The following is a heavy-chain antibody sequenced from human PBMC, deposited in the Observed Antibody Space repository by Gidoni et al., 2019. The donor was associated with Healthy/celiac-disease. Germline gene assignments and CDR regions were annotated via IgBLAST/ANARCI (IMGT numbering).Heavy chain of an antibody. CDR1: GGSISSGGYY. J-gene: IGHJ4*02. Sequence: QVQLQESGPGLVKPSQTLYLTCTVSGGSISSGGYYWSWIRQHPGKGLEWIGYIYYSGSTYYNPSLKSRVTISVDTSKNQFSLKLSSVTAADTAVYYCARGIVVVPAAPASFFDYWGQGTLVTVSS. CDR2: IYYSGST. D-gene: IGHD2-2*01. V-gene: IGHV4-31*03. CDR3: ARGIVVVPAAPASFFDY.